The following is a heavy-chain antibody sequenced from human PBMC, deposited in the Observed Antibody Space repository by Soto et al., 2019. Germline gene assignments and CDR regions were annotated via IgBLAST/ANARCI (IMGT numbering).Heavy chain of an antibody. Sequence: PSETLSLTCTVSGGSISSGDYYWSWIRQPPGKGLEWIGYIYYSGRTSYNPSLKSRLAISVDTSKNQFSLKLSSVTVADTAVYYCARDSVGQQLVRWFGLWGQGTLVTVSS. J-gene: IGHJ5*02. CDR2: IYYSGRT. CDR1: GGSISSGDYY. D-gene: IGHD6-6*01. V-gene: IGHV4-30-4*01. CDR3: ARDSVGQQLVRWFGL.